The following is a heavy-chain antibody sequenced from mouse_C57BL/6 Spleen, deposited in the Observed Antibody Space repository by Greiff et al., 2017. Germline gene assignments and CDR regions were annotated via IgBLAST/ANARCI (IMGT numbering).Heavy chain of an antibody. CDR3: ARRGDGIYFDY. Sequence: QVQLQQPGAELVRPGSSVKLSCKASGYTFTSYWMHWVKQRPIQGLEWIGNIDPSDSETHYNQKFKDKATLTVDKSSSTAYMQLSSLTSEDSAVYYCARRGDGIYFDYWGQGTTLTVSS. D-gene: IGHD2-1*01. CDR1: GYTFTSYW. CDR2: IDPSDSET. J-gene: IGHJ2*01. V-gene: IGHV1-52*01.